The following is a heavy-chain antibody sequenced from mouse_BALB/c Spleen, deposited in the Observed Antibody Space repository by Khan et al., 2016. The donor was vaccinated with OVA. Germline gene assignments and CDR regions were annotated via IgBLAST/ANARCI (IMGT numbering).Heavy chain of an antibody. J-gene: IGHJ4*01. CDR3: TRPPHFSYVLVY. CDR1: GYTFTNYG. V-gene: IGHV9-3-1*01. Sequence: QIQLVQSGPELKKPGETVKISCKASGYTFTNYGMNWVKQAPGKALKWMGWISTYTGEPTYADDFKGRFAFSLETSASTAYLQFNNLKNEDTATYFGTRPPHFSYVLVYWGQGTSVTVSS. CDR2: ISTYTGEP.